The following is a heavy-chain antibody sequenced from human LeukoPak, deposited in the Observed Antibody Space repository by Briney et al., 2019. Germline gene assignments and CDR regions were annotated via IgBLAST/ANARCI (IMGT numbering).Heavy chain of an antibody. J-gene: IGHJ3*02. Sequence: GGSLRLSCAASGFTFSSYEMNWVRQAPGKGLEWVSYISRSGSTKYYADSVKGRFTISRDNAKNSLYLQMNSLRADDTAVYYCARSLGIHDAFDIWGQGTMVTVSS. V-gene: IGHV3-48*03. CDR1: GFTFSSYE. CDR2: ISRSGSTK. D-gene: IGHD7-27*01. CDR3: ARSLGIHDAFDI.